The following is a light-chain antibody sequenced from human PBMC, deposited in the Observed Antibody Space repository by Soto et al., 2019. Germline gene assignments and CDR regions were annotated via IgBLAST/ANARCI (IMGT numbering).Light chain of an antibody. CDR2: DVS. CDR3: QQRDNWPSYT. V-gene: IGKV3-11*01. CDR1: QSIRSS. J-gene: IGKJ2*01. Sequence: EIVLTQSPATLSLSPGESVTLSCRASQSIRSSLAWYQQKPGQPPRLLIYDVSMRATGIPARFSGSGSGTDFTLTISGLEPEDFAVYYCQQRDNWPSYTFGQGTKLEIK.